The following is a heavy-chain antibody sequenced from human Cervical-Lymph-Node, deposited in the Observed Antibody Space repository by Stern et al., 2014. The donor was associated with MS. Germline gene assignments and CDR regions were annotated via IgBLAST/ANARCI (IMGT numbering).Heavy chain of an antibody. CDR1: GFTFYDYV. Sequence: VQLMQSGGDLVQPGGSLRLSCAASGFTFYDYVLHRVRQAPEKGLEWVPGISWNSDSVAYADSVKGRFTISRDNAKNSVYLQMDSLRREDTALYYCARDLVLLVGSQTYYSGLDVWGQGTMVTVSS. J-gene: IGHJ6*02. CDR3: ARDLVLLVGSQTYYSGLDV. D-gene: IGHD3-10*01. V-gene: IGHV3-9*01. CDR2: ISWNSDSV.